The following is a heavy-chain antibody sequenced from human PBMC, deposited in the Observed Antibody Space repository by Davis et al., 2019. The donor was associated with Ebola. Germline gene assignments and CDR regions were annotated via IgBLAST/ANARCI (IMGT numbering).Heavy chain of an antibody. Sequence: GESLKISCAASGFTFSNYAMSWVRQAPGKGLEWVSAISGSGGSTYYADSVKGRFTISRDNSKNTLYLQMNSLRAEDTAVYYCARVVTMKVVTWGQGTLVTVSS. D-gene: IGHD3-22*01. V-gene: IGHV3-23*01. CDR2: ISGSGGST. CDR1: GFTFSNYA. CDR3: ARVVTMKVVT. J-gene: IGHJ4*02.